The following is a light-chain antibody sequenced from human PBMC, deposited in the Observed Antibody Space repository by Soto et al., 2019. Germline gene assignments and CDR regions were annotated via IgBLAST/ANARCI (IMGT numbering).Light chain of an antibody. V-gene: IGKV3-15*01. J-gene: IGKJ1*01. Sequence: EIVMTQSPATLSVSPGERATLSCRARQSVSSNLAWYQQKPGQAPRLLIYGASTRVTGIPARFSGSGSGTEFTLTISSLQSEDFAVYYWQQYNNWPRTFGQGTKVEIK. CDR1: QSVSSN. CDR2: GAS. CDR3: QQYNNWPRT.